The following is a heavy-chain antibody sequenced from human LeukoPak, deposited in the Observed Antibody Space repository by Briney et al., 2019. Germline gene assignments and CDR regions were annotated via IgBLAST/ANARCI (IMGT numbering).Heavy chain of an antibody. V-gene: IGHV3-23*01. CDR3: AKGRYCSSTNCYGLGFDS. D-gene: IGHD2-2*01. Sequence: GGSLRLSCAASGFTFSGYAMSWVRQAPGKGLEWVSSMSASGGSTYYADSVKGRFTISRDNSKNTMYLQINSLRVEDTAVYYCAKGRYCSSTNCYGLGFDSWGQGTLVTVSS. CDR1: GFTFSGYA. J-gene: IGHJ4*02. CDR2: MSASGGST.